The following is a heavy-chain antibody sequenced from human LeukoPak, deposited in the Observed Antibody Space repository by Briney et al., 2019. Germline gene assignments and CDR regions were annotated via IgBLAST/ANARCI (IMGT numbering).Heavy chain of an antibody. Sequence: GGSLRLSCAASGFTFSSYGMHWVRQAPGKGLGWVAVISYDGSNKYYADSVKGRFTISRDNAKNSLYLQMNSLRAEDTAVYYCAREGVAAAADYWGQGTLVTVSS. CDR2: ISYDGSNK. CDR1: GFTFSSYG. CDR3: AREGVAAAADY. V-gene: IGHV3-30*03. D-gene: IGHD6-13*01. J-gene: IGHJ4*02.